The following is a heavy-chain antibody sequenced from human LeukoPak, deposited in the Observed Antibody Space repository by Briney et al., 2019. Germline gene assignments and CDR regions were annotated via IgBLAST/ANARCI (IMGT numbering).Heavy chain of an antibody. Sequence: PGGSLRLSCAASGFTFSSDWMSWVRQAPGRGLEWVANIKQDGSEKYYVESVKGRFTISRDNAKNSLYLQMNSLRAEDTAIYYCATGQQLGYWGQGTLVTVSS. D-gene: IGHD6-13*01. CDR2: IKQDGSEK. CDR3: ATGQQLGY. V-gene: IGHV3-7*01. J-gene: IGHJ4*02. CDR1: GFTFSSDW.